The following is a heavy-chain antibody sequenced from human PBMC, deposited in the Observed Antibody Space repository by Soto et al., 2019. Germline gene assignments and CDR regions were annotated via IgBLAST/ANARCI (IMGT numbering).Heavy chain of an antibody. J-gene: IGHJ4*02. Sequence: QITLKESGPTLVKPTQTLTLTCTLSGFSFNTSGVGVAWIRQPPGKTLERLALIYWNDDQRYIPSLKARLTITKDTSSNQVVLRLTHIDPVVTATYCCTHRIEVGFWGFCFDVWGQGAPVTVSS. D-gene: IGHD3-22*01. V-gene: IGHV2-5*01. CDR1: GFSFNTSGVG. CDR2: IYWNDDQ. CDR3: THRIEVGFWGFCFDV.